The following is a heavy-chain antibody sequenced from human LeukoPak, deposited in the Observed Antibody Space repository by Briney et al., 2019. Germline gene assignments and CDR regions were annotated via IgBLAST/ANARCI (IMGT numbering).Heavy chain of an antibody. V-gene: IGHV4-59*08. D-gene: IGHD1-26*01. Sequence: SETLSLTCTVSGGSISSYYWSWIRQPPGKGLEWIGYIYYSGSTNYNPSLKSRVAMSVDTSKNQFSLKVSSVTAADTAVYYCARSQSTCELSEWGQGTLVTVSS. CDR2: IYYSGST. CDR1: GGSISSYY. CDR3: ARSQSTCELSE. J-gene: IGHJ4*02.